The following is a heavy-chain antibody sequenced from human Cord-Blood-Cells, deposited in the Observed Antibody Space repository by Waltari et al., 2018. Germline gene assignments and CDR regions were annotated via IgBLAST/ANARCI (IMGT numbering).Heavy chain of an antibody. CDR2: ISYDGSNK. CDR3: ANSGYSSSWPFDY. D-gene: IGHD6-13*01. V-gene: IGHV3-30-3*01. J-gene: IGHJ4*02. Sequence: QVQLVESGGGVVQPGRSLRLSWVGSGFTFRSTAIHWVRQAPGKGLEWVAVISYDGSNKYYADSVKGRFTISRDNSKNTLYLQMNSLRAEDTAVYYCANSGYSSSWPFDYWGQGTLVTVSS. CDR1: GFTFRSTA.